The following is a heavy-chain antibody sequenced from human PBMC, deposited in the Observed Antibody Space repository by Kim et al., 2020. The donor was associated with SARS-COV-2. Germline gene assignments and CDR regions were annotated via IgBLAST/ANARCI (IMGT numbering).Heavy chain of an antibody. Sequence: KGLEWLGSIYPGDSDTRYSPSSQGQVTISADKSISTAYLQWSSLKASDTAMYYCARHGFGLGYYGMDVWGQGTTVTVSS. J-gene: IGHJ6*02. V-gene: IGHV5-51*01. D-gene: IGHD3-10*01. CDR3: ARHGFGLGYYGMDV. CDR2: IYPGDSDT.